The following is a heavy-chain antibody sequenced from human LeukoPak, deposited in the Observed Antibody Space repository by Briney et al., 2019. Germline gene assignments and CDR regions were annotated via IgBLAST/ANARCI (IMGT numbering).Heavy chain of an antibody. V-gene: IGHV3-30-3*01. CDR1: GFTFSSYA. CDR3: ARGLTLRYFDWLLYD. Sequence: PGGSLRLSCAASGFTFSSYAKHWVRQAPGKGLEWVAVISYDGSNKYYADSVKGRFTISRDSSKNTLYLQMNSLRAEDTAVYYCARGLTLRYFDWLLYDWGQGTLVTVSS. J-gene: IGHJ4*02. D-gene: IGHD3-9*01. CDR2: ISYDGSNK.